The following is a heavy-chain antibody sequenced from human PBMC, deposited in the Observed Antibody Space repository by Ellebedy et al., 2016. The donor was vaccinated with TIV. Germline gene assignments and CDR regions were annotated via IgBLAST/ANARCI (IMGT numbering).Heavy chain of an antibody. J-gene: IGHJ4*02. CDR2: ISGGGDNT. Sequence: GGSLRLXCAASGFTFSSCAMSWVRQAPGKGLEWVSGISGGGDNTYYADSVKGRFTISRDNSKNTLYVQMSSLRPEDTAVYYCAKGVGGTYAGFDYWGQGALVTVSS. CDR3: AKGVGGTYAGFDY. V-gene: IGHV3-23*01. CDR1: GFTFSSCA. D-gene: IGHD1-26*01.